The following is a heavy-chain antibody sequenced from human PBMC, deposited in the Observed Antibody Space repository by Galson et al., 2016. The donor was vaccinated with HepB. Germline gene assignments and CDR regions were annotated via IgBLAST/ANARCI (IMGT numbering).Heavy chain of an antibody. CDR1: GVSVSSGSYY. Sequence: SETLSLTCTVSGVSVSSGSYYWSWIRQPPGKGLEWIGCIHYSGSANYNPSLRSRVPISIDRSNTQFSLKLTSANAADTAVYYCERGEYDILTGFFLDPWGQGILVAVSS. V-gene: IGHV4-61*01. J-gene: IGHJ5*02. CDR3: ERGEYDILTGFFLDP. D-gene: IGHD3-9*01. CDR2: IHYSGSA.